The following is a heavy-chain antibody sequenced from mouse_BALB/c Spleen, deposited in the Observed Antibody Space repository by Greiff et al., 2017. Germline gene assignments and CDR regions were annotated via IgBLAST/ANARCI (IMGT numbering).Heavy chain of an antibody. J-gene: IGHJ1*01. D-gene: IGHD1-1*01. V-gene: IGHV5-4*02. Sequence: EVQLVESGGGLVKPGGSLKLSCAASGFTFSDYYMYWVRQTPEKRLEWVATISDGGSYTYYPDSVKGRFTISRDNAKNNLYLQMSSLKSEDTAMYYCARVYGSSSYWYFDVWGAGTTVTVSS. CDR3: ARVYGSSSYWYFDV. CDR1: GFTFSDYY. CDR2: ISDGGSYT.